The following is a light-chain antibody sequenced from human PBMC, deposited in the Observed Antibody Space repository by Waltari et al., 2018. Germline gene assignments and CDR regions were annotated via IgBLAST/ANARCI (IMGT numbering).Light chain of an antibody. J-gene: IGLJ2*01. V-gene: IGLV1-47*01. CDR1: SSNIGGNY. CDR2: RNN. CDR3: AAWDDSLSGCVV. Sequence: QSVLTHPPSPSGTHGQSVPSPCSGRSSNIGGNYAFWYQQLPGTAPKLLIYRNNQRPSGVPDRFFGSKSSPSASLVISGLRSEDESYYYCAAWDDSLSGCVVFGGGTKVTVL.